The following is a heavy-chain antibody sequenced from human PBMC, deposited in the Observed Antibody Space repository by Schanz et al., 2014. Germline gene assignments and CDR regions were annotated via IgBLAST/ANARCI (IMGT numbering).Heavy chain of an antibody. D-gene: IGHD1-1*01. CDR1: GYTFTNHY. J-gene: IGHJ2*01. Sequence: QVQLVQSGSELKKPGASVKVSCKASGYTFTNHYLHWVRQAPGQGLEWMGRINPNSGGTNYAQKFQGRISMTRDTSTTTFYMELSSLTSDDTAVYFCARDVRRPGHFWYFDLGGRGTLVTASS. CDR3: ARDVRRPGHFWYFDL. CDR2: INPNSGGT. V-gene: IGHV1-2*06.